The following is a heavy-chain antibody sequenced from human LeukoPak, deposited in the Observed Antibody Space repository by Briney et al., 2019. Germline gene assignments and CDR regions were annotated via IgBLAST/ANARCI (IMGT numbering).Heavy chain of an antibody. CDR2: ISAYNGNT. CDR1: GYTFTSYG. CDR3: ARDRPLITMVRGAEDY. V-gene: IGHV1-18*01. J-gene: IGHJ4*02. D-gene: IGHD3-10*01. Sequence: ASVKVSCKASGYTFTSYGISWVRQAPGQGLQWMGWISAYNGNTNYAQKLQGRVTMTTDTSTSTVYMELRSLRSDDTAVYYCARDRPLITMVRGAEDYWGQGTLVTVSS.